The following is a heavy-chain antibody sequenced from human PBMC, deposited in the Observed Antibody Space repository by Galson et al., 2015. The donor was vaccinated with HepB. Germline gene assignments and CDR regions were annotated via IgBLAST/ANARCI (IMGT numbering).Heavy chain of an antibody. CDR2: ISGGIGST. J-gene: IGHJ4*02. D-gene: IGHD5-24*01. V-gene: IGHV3-23*01. CDR1: GFIFSNYA. CDR3: VSSGGYNYWEDDFDY. Sequence: SLRLSCAASGFIFSNYAMSWVRQAPGKGLEWVSTISGGIGSTYYAESVKGRFTISRDISQSTLYLHLNSLRVEDTAVYYCVSSGGYNYWEDDFDYWGQGTLVTVSS.